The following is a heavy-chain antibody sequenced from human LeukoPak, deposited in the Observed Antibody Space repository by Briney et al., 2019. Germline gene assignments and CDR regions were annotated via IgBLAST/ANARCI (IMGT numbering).Heavy chain of an antibody. CDR2: ISGSGGST. D-gene: IGHD6-19*01. V-gene: IGHV3-23*01. Sequence: GGCLRLSCTASAFTFSIYAMSWVRQAPGKGLEWVSVISGSGGSTYYADSVKGRFTISRDNSKNALYLQMNSLRAEDTAVYYCAIYQGWYGGYWGQGTLVTVSS. CDR1: AFTFSIYA. J-gene: IGHJ4*02. CDR3: AIYQGWYGGY.